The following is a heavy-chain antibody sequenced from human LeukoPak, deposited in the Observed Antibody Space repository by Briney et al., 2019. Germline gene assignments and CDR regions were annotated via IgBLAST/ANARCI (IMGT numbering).Heavy chain of an antibody. CDR2: LYYSGST. V-gene: IGHV4-39*07. CDR3: ASQNYYYGMDV. J-gene: IGHJ6*02. Sequence: QLQLQESGPGLVKPSETLSLTCNVSGSSIGSSSTYYWGWIRQPPGKGLEWIGSLYYSGSTYYNPSLKSRVTISVDTSKNHFSLNLTSVTAADTAVYYCASQNYYYGMDVWGQGTTVTVS. CDR1: GSSIGSSSTYY.